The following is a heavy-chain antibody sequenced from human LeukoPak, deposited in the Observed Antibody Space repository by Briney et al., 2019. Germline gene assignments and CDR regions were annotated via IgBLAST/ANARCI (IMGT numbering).Heavy chain of an antibody. D-gene: IGHD3-9*01. J-gene: IGHJ4*02. V-gene: IGHV1-46*01. CDR1: GYTFTSYY. Sequence: GASVKVSCKASGYTFTSYYMHWVRQAPGQGLEWMGGITVKFNIIKYAQKFQGRVTITADESTSTAYMELSSLRSEDTAVYYCARGGPLRYFDWLFDYFDYWGQGTLVTVSS. CDR3: ARGGPLRYFDWLFDYFDY. CDR2: ITVKFNII.